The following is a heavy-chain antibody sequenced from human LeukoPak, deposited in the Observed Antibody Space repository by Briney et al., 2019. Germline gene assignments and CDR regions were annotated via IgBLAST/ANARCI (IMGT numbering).Heavy chain of an antibody. CDR1: GFTFSSYA. D-gene: IGHD3-10*01. CDR2: ISYDGSNK. J-gene: IGHJ4*02. CDR3: ARDLAFMVRGVSLDY. V-gene: IGHV3-30-3*01. Sequence: GRSLRLSCAASGFTFSSYAMHWVRQAPGKGLEWVAVISYDGSNKYYADSVKGRFTISRDNSKNTLYLQMNSPRAEDTAVYYCARDLAFMVRGVSLDYWGQGTLVTVSS.